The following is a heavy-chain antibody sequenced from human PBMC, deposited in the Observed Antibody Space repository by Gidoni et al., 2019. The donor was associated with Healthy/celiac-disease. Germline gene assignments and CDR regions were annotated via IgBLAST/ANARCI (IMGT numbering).Heavy chain of an antibody. CDR2: ISAYNGNT. CDR1: GYTFTSYG. V-gene: IGHV1-18*01. D-gene: IGHD3-10*01. Sequence: QFQLVQSGAEVKKPEASVKFPCMASGYTFTSYGTSWLRQAPGQGREWMGWISAYNGNTNYAQKLQGRVTMTTDKATSTAYMELRSLRSDDTAVYYSARDRVPYYYGSGSDYNGTRWDYWGQGTLVTVSS. CDR3: ARDRVPYYYGSGSDYNGTRWDY. J-gene: IGHJ4*02.